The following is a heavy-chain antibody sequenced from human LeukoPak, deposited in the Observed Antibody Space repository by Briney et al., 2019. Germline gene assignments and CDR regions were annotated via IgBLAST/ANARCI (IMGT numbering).Heavy chain of an antibody. V-gene: IGHV3-30*03. CDR2: ISYDGSNK. CDR1: GFTFSSYG. D-gene: IGHD3-10*01. J-gene: IGHJ4*02. Sequence: GGSLRLSCAASGFTFSSYGMHWVRQAPGKGLEWVAVISYDGSNKYYADSVKGRFTISRDNSKNTLYLQMNSLRAEDTAVYYCARASVWFGESDGWDYWGQGTLVTVSS. CDR3: ARASVWFGESDGWDY.